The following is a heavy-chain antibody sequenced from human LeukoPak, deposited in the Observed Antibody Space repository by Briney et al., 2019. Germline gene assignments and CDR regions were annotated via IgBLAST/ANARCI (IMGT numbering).Heavy chain of an antibody. J-gene: IGHJ3*02. CDR1: GFTFSSYW. CDR3: AKSAVAGITETGYDAFDI. D-gene: IGHD6-19*01. Sequence: PGGSLRLSCAASGFTFSSYWMHWVRQAPGKGLVWVSRINSDGSSTSYADSVKGRFTISRDNAKNSLYLQMNSLRAEDMALYYCAKSAVAGITETGYDAFDIWGQGTMVTVSS. CDR2: INSDGSST. V-gene: IGHV3-74*01.